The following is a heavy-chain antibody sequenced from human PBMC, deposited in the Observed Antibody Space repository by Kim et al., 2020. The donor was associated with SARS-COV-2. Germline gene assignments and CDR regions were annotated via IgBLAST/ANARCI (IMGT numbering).Heavy chain of an antibody. CDR2: ISGSGGST. D-gene: IGHD3-10*01. V-gene: IGHV3-23*01. Sequence: GGSLRLSCAASGFTFSSYAMSWVRQAPGKGLEWVSAISGSGGSTYYADSVKGRFTISRDNSKNTLYLQMNSLRAEDTAVYYCAKDISPQITMVRGGINNWFDPWGQGTLVTVSS. J-gene: IGHJ5*02. CDR3: AKDISPQITMVRGGINNWFDP. CDR1: GFTFSSYA.